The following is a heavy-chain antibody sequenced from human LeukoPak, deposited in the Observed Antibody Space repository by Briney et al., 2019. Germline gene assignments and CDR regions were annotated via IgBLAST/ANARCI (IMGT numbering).Heavy chain of an antibody. CDR2: ISYDGTNK. CDR1: GFTFTTYA. D-gene: IGHD1-14*01. V-gene: IGHV3-30-3*01. CDR3: ARELNHRIMDV. J-gene: IGHJ6*02. Sequence: GRSLRLSCAASGFTFTTYAMHWVRQAPGKGLEWVAVISYDGTNKYYAESVKGRFTISRDNSKNTLYLQMNSLRGEDTAVYYCARELNHRIMDVWGQGTTVTVSS.